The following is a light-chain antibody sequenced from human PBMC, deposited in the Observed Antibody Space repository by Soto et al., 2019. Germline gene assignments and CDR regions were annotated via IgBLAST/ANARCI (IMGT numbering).Light chain of an antibody. CDR1: QGIRND. V-gene: IGKV1-17*01. J-gene: IGKJ4*01. CDR3: LQHTSYPFT. Sequence: DIQMTQSPSSLSASVGDRVTITCRASQGIRNDVGWYQQKPGKAPKRLIYAASSLQSGVPSRFSGSGSGTEFTLTISSLQPEDFATYYCLQHTSYPFTFGGGTKVEIK. CDR2: AAS.